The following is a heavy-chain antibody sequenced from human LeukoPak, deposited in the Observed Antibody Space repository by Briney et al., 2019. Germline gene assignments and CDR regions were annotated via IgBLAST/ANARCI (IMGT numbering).Heavy chain of an antibody. J-gene: IGHJ5*02. CDR1: GGSFSGYY. Sequence: PSETLSLTCAVYGGSFSGYYWSWIRQPPGKGLEWIGEINHSGSTNYNPSLKSRVTISVDTSKTQLSLKLSPVTAADTAVYYCERVSLRYCSSTSCYPNWCDPWGQGTLVTVSS. CDR2: INHSGST. V-gene: IGHV4-34*01. CDR3: ERVSLRYCSSTSCYPNWCDP. D-gene: IGHD2-2*01.